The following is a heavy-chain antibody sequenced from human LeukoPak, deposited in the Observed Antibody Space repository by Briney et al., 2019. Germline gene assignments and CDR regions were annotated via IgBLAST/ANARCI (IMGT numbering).Heavy chain of an antibody. V-gene: IGHV4-34*01. Sequence: SETLSLTCAVYGGSFSGCYWSWIRQPPGKGLEWIGEINHSGSTNYNPSLKSRVTISVDTSKNQFSLKLSSVTAADTAVYYCARKYRVSSSWYGGGAFDIWGQGTMVTVSS. CDR2: INHSGST. CDR3: ARKYRVSSSWYGGGAFDI. J-gene: IGHJ3*02. D-gene: IGHD6-13*01. CDR1: GGSFSGCY.